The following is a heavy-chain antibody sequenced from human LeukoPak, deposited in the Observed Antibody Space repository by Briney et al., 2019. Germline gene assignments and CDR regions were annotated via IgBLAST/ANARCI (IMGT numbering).Heavy chain of an antibody. CDR3: ARADTIVGASRGAFDI. Sequence: DSMKVSCKASGYTFTSYGISWVRQAPGQGLEWIGWINAHNGITTYAQKRQGRVTMTTDTSTSTAYMELRSLRSDDTAVYYCARADTIVGASRGAFDIWGQGTMVSVSS. CDR2: INAHNGIT. V-gene: IGHV1-18*01. D-gene: IGHD1-26*01. CDR1: GYTFTSYG. J-gene: IGHJ3*02.